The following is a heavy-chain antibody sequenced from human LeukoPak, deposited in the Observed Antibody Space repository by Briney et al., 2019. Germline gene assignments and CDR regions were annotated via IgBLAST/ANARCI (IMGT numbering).Heavy chain of an antibody. CDR2: MHHSGSS. Sequence: SETLSLTCTVSGVSIRSYYWNWVRQSPGRGLEWIGYMHHSGSSHYNPFLKSRVTISVDTSKNHFSLKLNSVTAADTAVYYCAGGYGSSWSFGHWGQGTLVTVSS. V-gene: IGHV4-59*01. J-gene: IGHJ4*02. CDR3: AGGYGSSWSFGH. D-gene: IGHD2-2*01. CDR1: GVSIRSYY.